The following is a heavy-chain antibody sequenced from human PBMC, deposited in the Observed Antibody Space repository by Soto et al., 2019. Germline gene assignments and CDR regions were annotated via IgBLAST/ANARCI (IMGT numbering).Heavy chain of an antibody. J-gene: IGHJ4*02. CDR3: ARGLGGARTYFDY. Sequence: ASVKVSCKASGYTFTSYGITWVRQAPGQRLEWMGWINAGNGNTKYSQKFQGRVTITRDTSASTAYIELSSLRSEDTAVYYCARGLGGARTYFDYWGQGTLVTVSS. CDR2: INAGNGNT. V-gene: IGHV1-3*01. D-gene: IGHD3-10*01. CDR1: GYTFTSYG.